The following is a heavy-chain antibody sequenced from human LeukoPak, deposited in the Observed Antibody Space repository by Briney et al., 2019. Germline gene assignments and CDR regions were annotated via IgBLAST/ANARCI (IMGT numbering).Heavy chain of an antibody. D-gene: IGHD3-22*01. Sequence: ASVKVSCKASGYTFTGYYMHWVRQAPGQGLEWMGWINPNSGGTNYAQKFQGRVTMTRDTSISTAYMELSRLRSDDTAVYYCAREKYIYDSSGYYPPRFAFDIWGQGTMVTVSS. CDR3: AREKYIYDSSGYYPPRFAFDI. V-gene: IGHV1-2*02. CDR2: INPNSGGT. J-gene: IGHJ3*02. CDR1: GYTFTGYY.